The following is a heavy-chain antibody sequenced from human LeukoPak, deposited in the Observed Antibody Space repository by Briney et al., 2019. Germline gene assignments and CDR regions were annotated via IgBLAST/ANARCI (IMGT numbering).Heavy chain of an antibody. D-gene: IGHD1-26*01. V-gene: IGHV4-30-2*01. CDR2: FYHSGST. CDR3: ARLIVGATKGYAFDI. Sequence: SETLSLTCAVSGGSISSGGNSWSWFRQPPGKGLEWIGYFYHSGSTYYNPSLKSRVTISVDRSKNQFSLKLSSVTAADTAVYYCARLIVGATKGYAFDIRGQGTMVTVSS. CDR1: GGSISSGGNS. J-gene: IGHJ3*02.